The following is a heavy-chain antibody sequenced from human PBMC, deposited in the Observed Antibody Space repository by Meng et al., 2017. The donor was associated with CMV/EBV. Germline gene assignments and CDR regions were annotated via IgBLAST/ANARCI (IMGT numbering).Heavy chain of an antibody. V-gene: IGHV1-69*12. Sequence: QGQVVQAGAWVKKPGSSVKGSFKASGGTFSSYAISWVRQAPGQGLEWMGGIIPIFGTANYAQKFQGRVTITADESTSTAYMELSSLRSEDTAVYYCARGVIEMATRVGLRYWGQGTLVTVSS. J-gene: IGHJ4*02. CDR3: ARGVIEMATRVGLRY. CDR1: GGTFSSYA. D-gene: IGHD5-24*01. CDR2: IIPIFGTA.